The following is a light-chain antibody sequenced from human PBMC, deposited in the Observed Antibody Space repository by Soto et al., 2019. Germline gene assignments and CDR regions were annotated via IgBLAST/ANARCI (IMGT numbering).Light chain of an antibody. CDR1: SSDVGGYNY. Sequence: QSVLTQPASVSGSPGQSITISCTGTSSDVGGYNYVSWYQQHPGKAPKLMIYDVSNRPSGVSNRFSGSKSGNTASLTISGLQAEDEADYYCSSYTSSSTPVFGGATKLTVL. V-gene: IGLV2-14*01. CDR2: DVS. J-gene: IGLJ2*01. CDR3: SSYTSSSTPV.